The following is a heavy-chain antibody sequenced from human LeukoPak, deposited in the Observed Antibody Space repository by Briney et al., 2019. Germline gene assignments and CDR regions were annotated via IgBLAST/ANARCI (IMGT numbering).Heavy chain of an antibody. Sequence: KPSETLSLTCTVSGGSISSGDYYWSWIRQPPGKGLEWIGYIYYSGSTYYNPSLKSRVTVSVDTSKNQFSLKLSSVTAADTAVYYCARVPMVRGVHYYYMDVWGKGTTVTVSS. CDR1: GGSISSGDYY. D-gene: IGHD3-10*01. J-gene: IGHJ6*03. CDR3: ARVPMVRGVHYYYMDV. CDR2: IYYSGST. V-gene: IGHV4-30-4*08.